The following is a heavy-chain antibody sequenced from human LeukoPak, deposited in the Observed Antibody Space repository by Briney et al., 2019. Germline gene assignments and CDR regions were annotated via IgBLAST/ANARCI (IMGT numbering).Heavy chain of an antibody. D-gene: IGHD3-3*01. CDR2: INPSGGST. CDR3: ARDRGSRGYYDFDY. Sequence: GASVKVSCKASGYTFTSYYMHWVRQAPGHGLEWVGIINPSGGSTSYAQKFQGGVTMTRDTSTSTVYMELSSLTSEDTAVYYCARDRGSRGYYDFDYWGQGTLVTVSS. V-gene: IGHV1-46*01. CDR1: GYTFTSYY. J-gene: IGHJ4*02.